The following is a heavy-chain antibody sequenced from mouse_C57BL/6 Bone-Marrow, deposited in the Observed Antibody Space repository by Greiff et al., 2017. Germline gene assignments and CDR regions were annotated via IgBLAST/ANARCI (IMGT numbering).Heavy chain of an antibody. J-gene: IGHJ1*03. D-gene: IGHD1-1*01. CDR2: ISYSGST. CDR3: ARRLLLRFYWYFDV. CDR1: GYSITSDY. Sequence: EVKLMESGPGLAKPSQTLSLTCSVTGYSITSDYWNWIRKFPGNKLEYMGYISYSGSTYYNPSLKSRISITRDTSKNQYYLQLNSVTTEDTATYYSARRLLLRFYWYFDVWGTGTTVTVAS. V-gene: IGHV3-8*01.